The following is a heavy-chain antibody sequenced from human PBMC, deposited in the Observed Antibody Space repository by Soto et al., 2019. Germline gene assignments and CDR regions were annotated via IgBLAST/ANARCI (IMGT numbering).Heavy chain of an antibody. CDR2: ISVSSTI. J-gene: IGHJ4*02. CDR3: LRGHGLGSFPA. V-gene: IGHV3-48*02. Sequence: GGSLRLSCAASGFAFSTYSMSWVRQAPGRGLEWLSYISVSSTIVYADSVKGRITVSRDNARNSQYLQMNSLRDEDTAVYYCLRGHGLGSFPAWGQGTLVTVSS. CDR1: GFAFSTYS. D-gene: IGHD3-10*01.